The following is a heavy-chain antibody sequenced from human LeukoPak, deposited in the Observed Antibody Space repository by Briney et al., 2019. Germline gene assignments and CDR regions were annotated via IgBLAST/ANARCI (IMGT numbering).Heavy chain of an antibody. CDR2: ITDSSSTI. J-gene: IGHJ4*02. CDR3: AREYVESSGYEIDYFDY. CDR1: GFTFSHYS. V-gene: IGHV3-48*04. D-gene: IGHD3-22*01. Sequence: PGGSLRLSCAASGFTFSHYSMNWVRQAPGRGLEWVSYITDSSSTIYYADSVRGRFTISRDNARNSLFLQLNSLRAKDTAVYYCAREYVESSGYEIDYFDYWGLGTLVTVS.